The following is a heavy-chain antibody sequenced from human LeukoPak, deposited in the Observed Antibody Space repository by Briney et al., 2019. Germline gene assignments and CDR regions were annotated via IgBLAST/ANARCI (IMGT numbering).Heavy chain of an antibody. V-gene: IGHV1-69*05. CDR3: ASWARDGYQFDY. CDR1: GGTFSSYA. D-gene: IGHD5-24*01. J-gene: IGHJ4*02. Sequence: SVKVSCKASGGTFSSYAISWVRQAPGQGLEWMGGIIPIFGTANYAQKFQGRVTITTDESTSTAYMELSSLRSEDTAVYYCASWARDGYQFDYWGQGTLVSVSS. CDR2: IIPIFGTA.